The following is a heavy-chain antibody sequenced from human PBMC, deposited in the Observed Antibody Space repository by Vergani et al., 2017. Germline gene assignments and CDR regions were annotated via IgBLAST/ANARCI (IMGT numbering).Heavy chain of an antibody. Sequence: QVHLQESGPGLVKPSETLSLTCTVSGGSISSYHWSWIRQPPGKGLEWIGYIYYSGSTNYNPALKSRVTISVDTSKKQFSLKLNSVTAADTAVYSCAGGDRGYCYDYMDVWGKGTTVTVSS. V-gene: IGHV4-59*01. CDR3: AGGDRGYCYDYMDV. D-gene: IGHD1-14*01. CDR1: GGSISSYH. J-gene: IGHJ6*03. CDR2: IYYSGST.